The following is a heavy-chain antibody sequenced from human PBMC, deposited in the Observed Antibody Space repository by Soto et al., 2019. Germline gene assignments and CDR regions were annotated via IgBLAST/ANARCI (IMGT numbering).Heavy chain of an antibody. V-gene: IGHV4-30-2*01. CDR2: IYHSGST. CDR3: ASRHAVNMTIVT. D-gene: IGHD3-22*01. Sequence: ASETLSLTCAVSGGSISRGAYSWSWIRQPPGKGLEWIGYIYHSGSTYYTPSLQNRVTISLDTPENQISLKLSSVTAAYTAVYYCASRHAVNMTIVTWGQGTLVTVSS. J-gene: IGHJ5*02. CDR1: GGSISRGAYS.